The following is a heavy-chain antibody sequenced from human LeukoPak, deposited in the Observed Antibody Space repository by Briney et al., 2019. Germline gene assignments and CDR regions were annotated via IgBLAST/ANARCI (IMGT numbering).Heavy chain of an antibody. Sequence: SETLSLTCTVSGGSIRSSSHYWGWIRQPPGEGLEWIGIIYHSGTTYYNASLKSRVTILVDTSKNQFSLKVTSVTAADTAVYYCARAVGYYFDSSGPSKAFDYWGQGTLVTVSS. D-gene: IGHD3-22*01. CDR2: IYHSGTT. V-gene: IGHV4-39*07. CDR1: GGSIRSSSHY. J-gene: IGHJ4*02. CDR3: ARAVGYYFDSSGPSKAFDY.